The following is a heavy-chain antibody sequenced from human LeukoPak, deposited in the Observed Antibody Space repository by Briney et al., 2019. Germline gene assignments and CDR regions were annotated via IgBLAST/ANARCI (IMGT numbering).Heavy chain of an antibody. D-gene: IGHD1-26*01. Sequence: GGSLRLSCAASGFTFSSYSMNWVRQAPGKGLEWVSSISSSSSYIYYADSVKGRFTISRDNAKNSLYLQMNSLRAEDTAVYYCARASIVGATTKTDDWGQGTLVTVSS. J-gene: IGHJ4*02. CDR1: GFTFSSYS. CDR2: ISSSSSYI. V-gene: IGHV3-21*01. CDR3: ARASIVGATTKTDD.